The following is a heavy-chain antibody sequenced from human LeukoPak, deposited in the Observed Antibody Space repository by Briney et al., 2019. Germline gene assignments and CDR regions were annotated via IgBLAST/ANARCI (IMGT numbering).Heavy chain of an antibody. CDR3: ARVVVTAFVSWFDP. CDR1: GYTFTCYG. J-gene: IGHJ5*02. CDR2: ISAYNGNT. D-gene: IGHD2-21*02. V-gene: IGHV1-18*01. Sequence: GAPVKVSCKASGYTFTCYGISWVRQAPGQGLEWMGWISAYNGNTNYAQKLQGRVTMTTDTSTSTAYMELRSLRSDDTAVYYCARVVVTAFVSWFDPWGQGTLVTVSS.